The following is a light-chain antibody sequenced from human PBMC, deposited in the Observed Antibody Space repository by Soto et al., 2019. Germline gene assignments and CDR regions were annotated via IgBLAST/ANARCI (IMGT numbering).Light chain of an antibody. CDR1: ESVSTN. Sequence: EIEMTQSPATLSLAPGERVTLSCRASESVSTNLAWYQQKAGQAPRLLIYAASTRATGIPDRFCGSGSGTDFSLTISRLGPEDSAIYYCQQRNIWPPVTFGQGTRLEI. V-gene: IGKV3-15*01. J-gene: IGKJ5*01. CDR2: AAS. CDR3: QQRNIWPPVT.